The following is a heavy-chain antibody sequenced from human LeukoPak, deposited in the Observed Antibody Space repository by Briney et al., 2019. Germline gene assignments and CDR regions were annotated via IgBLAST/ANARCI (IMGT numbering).Heavy chain of an antibody. J-gene: IGHJ3*02. D-gene: IGHD4-23*01. CDR1: GGSISSYY. Sequence: SETLSLTCTVSGGSISSYYWSWIRQPPGKGLEWIGYIYYSGITNYNPSLKSRVSMSVDTSKNHFSLTLTSVTAADTAAYYFARQGYGGNSLDAFHIWGQGTMVTVSS. CDR2: IYYSGIT. CDR3: ARQGYGGNSLDAFHI. V-gene: IGHV4-59*08.